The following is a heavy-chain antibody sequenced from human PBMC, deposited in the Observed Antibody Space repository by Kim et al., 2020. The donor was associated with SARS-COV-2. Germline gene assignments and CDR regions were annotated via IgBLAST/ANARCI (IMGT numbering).Heavy chain of an antibody. J-gene: IGHJ4*02. CDR2: IYYSGST. D-gene: IGHD6-13*01. CDR1: GGSISSGGYY. Sequence: SETLSLTCTVSGGSISSGGYYWSWIRQHPGKGLEWIGYIYYSGSTYYNPSLKSRVTISVDTSKNQFSLKLSSVTAADTAVYYCARGYRGPVSSSWYYHYWGQGTLVTVSS. V-gene: IGHV4-31*03. CDR3: ARGYRGPVSSSWYYHY.